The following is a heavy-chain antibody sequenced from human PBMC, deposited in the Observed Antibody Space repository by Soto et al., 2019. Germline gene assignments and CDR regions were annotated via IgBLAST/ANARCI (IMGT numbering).Heavy chain of an antibody. V-gene: IGHV3-33*01. CDR2: IWYDGSNK. CDR3: ARDQATYYYDSSGYLPDY. Sequence: QVQLVESGGGVVQPGRSLRLSCAASGFTFSSYGMHWVRQAPGKGLEWMAVIWYDGSNKYYADSVKGRFTISRDNSKNTLYLQMNSLRAEDTAVYYCARDQATYYYDSSGYLPDYWGQGTLVTVSS. CDR1: GFTFSSYG. J-gene: IGHJ4*02. D-gene: IGHD3-22*01.